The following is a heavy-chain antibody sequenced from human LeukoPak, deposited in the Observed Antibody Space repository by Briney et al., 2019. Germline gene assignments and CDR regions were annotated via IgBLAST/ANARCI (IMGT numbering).Heavy chain of an antibody. V-gene: IGHV3-30-3*02. CDR1: GFTFSNYA. CDR2: ISNDGNNK. J-gene: IGHJ3*02. CDR3: AKQMIDVPRGAFDI. Sequence: GGSLRLSCAASGFTFSNYAMHWVRQAPGKGLEWVAVISNDGNNKYYADSVKGRFTISRDNSKNTLYLQMNSLRAEDTAVYYCAKQMIDVPRGAFDIWGQGTMVTVFS. D-gene: IGHD3-22*01.